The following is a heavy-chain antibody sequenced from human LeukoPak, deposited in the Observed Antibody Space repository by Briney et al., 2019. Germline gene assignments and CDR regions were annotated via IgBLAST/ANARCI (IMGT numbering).Heavy chain of an antibody. D-gene: IGHD3-10*01. J-gene: IGHJ6*03. CDR1: GASISSNY. Sequence: SETLSLTCTVSGASISSNYWNWIRQPPGKGLEWIGYIYYSGSTNYNPSLKSRVTISVDRSKNQFSLKLSSVTAADTAVYYCARRRYYYGSGSYARVYYYYMDVWGKGTTVTISS. CDR3: ARRRYYYGSGSYARVYYYYMDV. CDR2: IYYSGST. V-gene: IGHV4-59*12.